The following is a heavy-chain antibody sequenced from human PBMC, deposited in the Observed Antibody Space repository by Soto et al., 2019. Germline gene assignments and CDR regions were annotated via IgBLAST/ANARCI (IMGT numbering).Heavy chain of an antibody. J-gene: IGHJ3*02. CDR2: INAGNGNT. V-gene: IGHV1-3*01. Sequence: ASVKVSCKASGYTFTSYAMHWVRQAPGQRLEWMGWINAGNGNTKYSQKFQGRVTITRDTSASTAYMELSSLRSEDTAVYYCARDLWDYYGSGSYLLHDAFAIWGQGTMVTVSS. D-gene: IGHD3-10*01. CDR1: GYTFTSYA. CDR3: ARDLWDYYGSGSYLLHDAFAI.